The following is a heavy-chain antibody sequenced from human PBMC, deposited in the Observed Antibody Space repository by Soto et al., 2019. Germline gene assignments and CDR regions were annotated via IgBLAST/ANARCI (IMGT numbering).Heavy chain of an antibody. CDR1: GFSFRTYG. J-gene: IGHJ3*01. CDR3: ARDDAFANENAFDL. V-gene: IGHV3-33*01. Sequence: QVQLVESGGGLVQPGTYLRLSCAVSGFSFRTYGFHWVRQPPGKGLQWVAVISPKGHSDSVEGRFTISRDNSKDTLYLQMNNLRAEDTAVYYCARDDAFANENAFDLWGQGTKVTVSS. CDR2: ISPK. D-gene: IGHD1-1*01.